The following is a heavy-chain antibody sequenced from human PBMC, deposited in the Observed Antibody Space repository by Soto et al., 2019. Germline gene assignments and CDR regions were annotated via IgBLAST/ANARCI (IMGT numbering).Heavy chain of an antibody. CDR3: VRTSLVVAAATREDY. J-gene: IGHJ4*02. Sequence: EVQLVESGGGLVQPGGSLRLSCAASGFTFSSYWMHWVRQAPGKGLVWVSRINSDGSSTSYADSVKGRFTISRDNAKNTLYLQMNRRRAEDTAVYSGVRTSLVVAAATREDYWGQGTLVTVSS. CDR1: GFTFSSYW. CDR2: INSDGSST. D-gene: IGHD2-15*01. V-gene: IGHV3-74*01.